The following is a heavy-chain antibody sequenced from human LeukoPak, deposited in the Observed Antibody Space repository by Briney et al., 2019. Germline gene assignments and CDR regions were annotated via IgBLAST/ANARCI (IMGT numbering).Heavy chain of an antibody. CDR2: IIPIFGTA. J-gene: IGHJ4*02. D-gene: IGHD5-24*01. CDR3: ARDPPVEMATIGDY. V-gene: IGHV1-69*05. Sequence: SVKVSCKASGGTFSSYAISWVRQAPGQGLEWMGGIIPIFGTANYAQKFQGRVTITTDESTSTAYMELSSLRSEDTAVYYGARDPPVEMATIGDYWGQGTLVTVSS. CDR1: GGTFSSYA.